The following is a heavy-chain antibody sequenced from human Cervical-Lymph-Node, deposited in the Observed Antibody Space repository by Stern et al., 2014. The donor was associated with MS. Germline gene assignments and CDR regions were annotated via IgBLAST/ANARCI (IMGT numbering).Heavy chain of an antibody. CDR1: GYTFTSYY. CDR3: ASEAYGGNAQLDY. Sequence: QVQLVQSGAEVKKPGASVKVSCKASGYTFTSYYMHWMRQATGQGLEWMGIINASGGSTSYAQKFQGRVTMTRDTSTSTVYMELSSLRSEDTAVYYCASEAYGGNAQLDYWGQGTLFTVSS. CDR2: INASGGST. V-gene: IGHV1-46*01. J-gene: IGHJ4*02. D-gene: IGHD4-23*01.